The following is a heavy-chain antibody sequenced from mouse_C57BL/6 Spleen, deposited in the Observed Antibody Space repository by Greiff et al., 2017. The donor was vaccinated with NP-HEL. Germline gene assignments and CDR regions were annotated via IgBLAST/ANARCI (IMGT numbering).Heavy chain of an antibody. J-gene: IGHJ1*03. Sequence: EVQLVESGPGLVKPSQSLSLTCSVTGYSITSGYYWNWIRQFPGNKLEWMGYISYDGSNNYNPSLKNQISITRDTSKNQFFLKLNSVTTEDTATYYCAGRGYGSSYWYFDGWGTGTTVTVSS. CDR2: ISYDGSN. V-gene: IGHV3-6*01. CDR1: GYSITSGYY. CDR3: AGRGYGSSYWYFDG. D-gene: IGHD1-1*01.